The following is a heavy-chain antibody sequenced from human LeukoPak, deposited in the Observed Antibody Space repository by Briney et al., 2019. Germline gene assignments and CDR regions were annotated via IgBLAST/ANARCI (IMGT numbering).Heavy chain of an antibody. Sequence: SETLSLTCTVSGGSISSYYWSWIRQPPGKGLEWIGYIYYSGSTNYNPSLKSRVTISVDTSKNQFSLKLSSLTAADTAVYYCARLPFYGSGIDYWGQGTLVTVSS. CDR3: ARLPFYGSGIDY. CDR1: GGSISSYY. V-gene: IGHV4-59*08. J-gene: IGHJ4*02. CDR2: IYYSGST. D-gene: IGHD3-10*01.